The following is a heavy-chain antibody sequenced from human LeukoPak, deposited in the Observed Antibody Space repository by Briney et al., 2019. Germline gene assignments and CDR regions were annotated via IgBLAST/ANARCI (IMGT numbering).Heavy chain of an antibody. J-gene: IGHJ4*02. D-gene: IGHD3-10*01. V-gene: IGHV3-30*18. Sequence: QSGRSLRPSCAASGLSFSSYGMHWVRQAPGKGLEWVAVISYDGSNKYYADSVKGRFTISRDNSKNTLYLQMNSLRAEDTAVYYCAKIYGSGSYYNGDYWGQGTLVTVSS. CDR3: AKIYGSGSYYNGDY. CDR2: ISYDGSNK. CDR1: GLSFSSYG.